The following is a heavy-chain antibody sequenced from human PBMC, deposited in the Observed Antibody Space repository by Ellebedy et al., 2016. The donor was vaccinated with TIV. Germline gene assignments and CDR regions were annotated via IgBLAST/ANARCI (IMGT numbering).Heavy chain of an antibody. D-gene: IGHD1-26*01. Sequence: GSLRLSCAASGFPFSDYYWSWIRQPPGKGLEWIGEMHHSGSTNYIPSLKSRITMSVDSSTNQFSLDLSSVTAADTAVYYCARRTDSGSYYDYFNNWGQGTLVTVSS. CDR2: MHHSGST. CDR3: ARRTDSGSYYDYFNN. CDR1: GFPFSDYY. V-gene: IGHV4-34*01. J-gene: IGHJ4*02.